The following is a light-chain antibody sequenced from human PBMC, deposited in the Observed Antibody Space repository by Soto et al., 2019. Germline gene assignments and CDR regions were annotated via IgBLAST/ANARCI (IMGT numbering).Light chain of an antibody. CDR1: SGDVGNYNL. Sequence: QSALTQPASVSGSPGQSITISCSGVSGDVGNYNLVSWYQQYPGKAPALLIYEDDKRPSGVSNRFSGSKSDSTASLTISGLQAEDEATYYCSSYRATGTLLVFGGGTKLTVL. V-gene: IGLV2-14*02. CDR3: SSYRATGTLLV. CDR2: EDD. J-gene: IGLJ2*01.